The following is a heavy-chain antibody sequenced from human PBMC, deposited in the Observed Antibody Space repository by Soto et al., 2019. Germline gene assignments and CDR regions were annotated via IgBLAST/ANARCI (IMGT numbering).Heavy chain of an antibody. Sequence: QLQLQESGSGLVKPSQTLSLTCAVSGCSISSGGYSWSWIRQPPGKGLEWIGYIHNSGCSYYNPPIKSRVTISVDRSKNQSPLKLSSVTAAGTAVYDWATAGSSSSFAFDSWDQGTMVTVSS. CDR3: ATAGSSSSFAFDS. J-gene: IGHJ3*02. D-gene: IGHD6-6*01. CDR2: IHNSGCS. V-gene: IGHV4-30-2*01. CDR1: GCSISSGGYS.